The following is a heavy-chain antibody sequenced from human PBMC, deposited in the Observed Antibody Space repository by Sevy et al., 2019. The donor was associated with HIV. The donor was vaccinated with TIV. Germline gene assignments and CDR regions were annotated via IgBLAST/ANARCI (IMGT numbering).Heavy chain of an antibody. Sequence: GGSLRLSCAASGFTLSDYYMSWIRQAPGKGLEWVSYISSSGSTIYYADSVKGRFTTSRDNAKNSLYLQMNSLRAEDTAVYYCARELWYSNYYYYGMDVWGQGTTVTVSS. J-gene: IGHJ6*02. CDR3: ARELWYSNYYYYGMDV. CDR1: GFTLSDYY. CDR2: ISSSGSTI. D-gene: IGHD4-4*01. V-gene: IGHV3-11*01.